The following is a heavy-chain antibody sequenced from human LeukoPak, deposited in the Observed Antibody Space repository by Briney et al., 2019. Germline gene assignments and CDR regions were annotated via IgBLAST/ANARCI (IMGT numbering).Heavy chain of an antibody. D-gene: IGHD6-19*01. Sequence: SQTLSLTCAVSGGSISSPGYSWTWIRQPPGKGLEWIGYMYHSGSTYYNPSLKSRVTISEDRPKNQFSLKLRSVTAADTAVYYCAGTNSCGPSDYWGQGTLVTVSS. J-gene: IGHJ4*02. CDR1: GGSISSPGYS. CDR2: MYHSGST. CDR3: AGTNSCGPSDY. V-gene: IGHV4-30-2*01.